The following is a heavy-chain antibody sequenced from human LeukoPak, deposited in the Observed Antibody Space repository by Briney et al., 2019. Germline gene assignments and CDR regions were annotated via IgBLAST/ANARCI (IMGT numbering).Heavy chain of an antibody. CDR3: ARARYTMVRGVGDYMDV. V-gene: IGHV4-39*07. CDR2: IYYSGST. Sequence: PSETLSLTCTVSGGSISSSSYYWGWIRQPPGKGLEWIGSIYYSGSTYYNPSLKSRVTISVDTSKNQFSLKLSSVTAADTAVYYCARARYTMVRGVGDYMDVWGKGTTVTVSS. J-gene: IGHJ6*03. D-gene: IGHD3-10*01. CDR1: GGSISSSSYY.